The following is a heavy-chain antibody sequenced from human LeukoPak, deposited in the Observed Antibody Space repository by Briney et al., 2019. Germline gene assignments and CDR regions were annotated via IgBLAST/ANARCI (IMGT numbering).Heavy chain of an antibody. Sequence: GGSLRLSCAVSGFTFSSYEMAWVRQAPGKGLEWVATIKEGGSEKYYGDSVKGRFTISGDNTKNSLYVQMKILRAEDTALSVCARGSSPDDVFTGYYDGYFDSWGQGTLVTVSS. D-gene: IGHD3-9*01. J-gene: IGHJ4*02. CDR2: IKEGGSEK. CDR1: GFTFSSYE. V-gene: IGHV3-7*01. CDR3: ARGSSPDDVFTGYYDGYFDS.